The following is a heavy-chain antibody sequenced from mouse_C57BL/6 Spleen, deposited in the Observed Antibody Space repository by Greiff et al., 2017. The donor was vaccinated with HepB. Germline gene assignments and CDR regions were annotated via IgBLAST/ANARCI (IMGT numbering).Heavy chain of an antibody. V-gene: IGHV1-76*01. CDR2: IYPGSGNT. Sequence: VQLQQSGAELVRPGASVKLSCKASGYTFTDYYINWVKQRPGQGLEWIARIYPGSGNTYYNEKFKGKAKLTAEKSSSTASMQLSSLTSEDSAVYFCAREGCTTVVARGFAYWGQGTLVTVSA. CDR3: AREGCTTVVARGFAY. J-gene: IGHJ3*01. CDR1: GYTFTDYY. D-gene: IGHD1-1*01.